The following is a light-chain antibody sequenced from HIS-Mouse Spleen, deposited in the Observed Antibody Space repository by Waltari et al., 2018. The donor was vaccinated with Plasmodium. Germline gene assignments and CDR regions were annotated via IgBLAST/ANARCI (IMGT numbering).Light chain of an antibody. CDR3: YSTDSSGNHRV. Sequence: SYELTQPPSVSVSPGQTARITCSGDALPKKYAYWYQQKSGQAPVLVIYEDSKRPSGIPGECSGSSSGTMATLTISGAQVEDEADYYCYSTDSSGNHRVFGGGTKLTVL. J-gene: IGLJ3*02. CDR1: ALPKKY. CDR2: EDS. V-gene: IGLV3-10*01.